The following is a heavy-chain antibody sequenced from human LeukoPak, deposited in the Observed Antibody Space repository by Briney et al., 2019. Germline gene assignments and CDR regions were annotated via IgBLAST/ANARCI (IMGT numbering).Heavy chain of an antibody. Sequence: PGGSLRLSCVASGFIFSDAWMSWVRQAPGKGLEWVAVISYDESKKYYADSVKGRFTISRDNPKSTLYVQMNSLRAEDTAVYYCARGADRSGPNNYYFDYWGQGTLVTVSS. CDR1: GFIFSDAW. J-gene: IGHJ4*02. CDR2: ISYDESKK. CDR3: ARGADRSGPNNYYFDY. D-gene: IGHD3-22*01. V-gene: IGHV3-30-3*01.